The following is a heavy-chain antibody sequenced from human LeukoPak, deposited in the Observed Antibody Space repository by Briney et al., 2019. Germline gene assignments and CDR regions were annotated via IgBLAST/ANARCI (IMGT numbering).Heavy chain of an antibody. V-gene: IGHV4-4*02. D-gene: IGHD3-16*02. J-gene: IGHJ4*02. Sequence: SETLSLTCDVFGGSITRTNYWTWVRQPSGKGLEWIGEVNLQGGTNYNPSLLRRVAISVDTSANHVSLQMTSVTAADTAVYYCSREGGSYRPLDYSGQGTLVTVSS. CDR2: VNLQGGT. CDR3: SREGGSYRPLDY. CDR1: GGSITRTNY.